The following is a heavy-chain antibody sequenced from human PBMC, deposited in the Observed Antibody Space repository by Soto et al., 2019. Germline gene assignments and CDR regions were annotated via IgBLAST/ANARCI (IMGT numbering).Heavy chain of an antibody. CDR3: ARGSRLRYFDWLSPVNKRGYYFDY. D-gene: IGHD3-9*01. V-gene: IGHV1-8*01. J-gene: IGHJ4*02. CDR1: GYTFTSYD. Sequence: QVQLVQSGAEVKKPGASVKVSCKASGYTFTSYDINWVRQATGQGLEWMGWMNPNSGNTGYAQKFQGRGTMTRTTSISKAYMELSSLRSEDTAVYYCARGSRLRYFDWLSPVNKRGYYFDYLGQGNLVTVSS. CDR2: MNPNSGNT.